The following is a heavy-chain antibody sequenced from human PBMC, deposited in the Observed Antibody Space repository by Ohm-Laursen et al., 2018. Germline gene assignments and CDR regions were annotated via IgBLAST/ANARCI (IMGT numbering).Heavy chain of an antibody. J-gene: IGHJ4*02. Sequence: SETLSLTCAVSGGSFTNFYLNWIRQPPGKGLEWIGEITHAGNANNNPSLKSRVAISVDTSRTQFSLRLGSVTAADTALYYCARNDSSGYYYEYWGQGTLVTVSS. CDR3: ARNDSSGYYYEY. V-gene: IGHV4-34*01. CDR2: ITHAGNA. CDR1: GGSFTNFY. D-gene: IGHD3-22*01.